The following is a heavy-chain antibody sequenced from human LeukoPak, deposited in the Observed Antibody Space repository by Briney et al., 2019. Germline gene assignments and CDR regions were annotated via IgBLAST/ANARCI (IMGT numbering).Heavy chain of an antibody. Sequence: GGSLRLSCAASGFTFSSYAMSWVRQAPGKGLEWVAFIRYDGSNKYYADSVKGRFTISRDNSKNTLYLQMNSLRAGDTAVYYCAKTTGGYYYYYMDVWGKGTTVTVSS. CDR1: GFTFSSYA. CDR3: AKTTGGYYYYYMDV. J-gene: IGHJ6*03. CDR2: IRYDGSNK. D-gene: IGHD1-14*01. V-gene: IGHV3-30*02.